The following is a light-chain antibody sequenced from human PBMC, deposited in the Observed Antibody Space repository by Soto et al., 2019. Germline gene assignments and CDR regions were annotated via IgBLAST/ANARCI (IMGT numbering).Light chain of an antibody. CDR1: SGHSSYI. V-gene: IGLV4-60*02. J-gene: IGLJ3*02. CDR2: LEGSGSY. Sequence: QLVLTQSSSASASLGSSVKLTCTLSSGHSSYIIAWHQQQPGKAPRYLMKLEGSGSYNKGSGVPDRFSGSSSGADRYLTISTLQFEDEADYYCETWDSNTHVFGGGTKLTVL. CDR3: ETWDSNTHV.